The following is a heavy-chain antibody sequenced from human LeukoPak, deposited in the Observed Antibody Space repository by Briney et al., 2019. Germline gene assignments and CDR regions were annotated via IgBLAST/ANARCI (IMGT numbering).Heavy chain of an antibody. Sequence: GGSLRLSCAVSGFTFSNYAMSWVRQGPGKGLKWVSTISNSDGNTYYADSVKGRFTISRDNSKNTLYLQMNSLAAEDTAIYYCAKNLGYSSGWYQYYFDYWGQGTLVTVSS. D-gene: IGHD6-19*01. CDR3: AKNLGYSSGWYQYYFDY. CDR2: ISNSDGNT. V-gene: IGHV3-23*01. CDR1: GFTFSNYA. J-gene: IGHJ4*02.